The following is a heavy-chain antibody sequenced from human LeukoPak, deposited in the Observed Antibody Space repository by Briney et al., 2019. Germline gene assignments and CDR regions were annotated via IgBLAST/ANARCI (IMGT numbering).Heavy chain of an antibody. D-gene: IGHD4-23*01. CDR3: ARVPDYGGDSPFCDI. CDR1: RYTFTGYY. V-gene: IGHV1-2*02. J-gene: IGHJ3*02. CDR2: IDPNSGGA. Sequence: GASVKVSCKASRYTFTGYYMHWVRQAPGQGLEWMGWIDPNSGGAKYAQMFHDRVTMTRDTSISTAYMELSRLRSDDTAVYYCARVPDYGGDSPFCDIWGQGTVVTVSS.